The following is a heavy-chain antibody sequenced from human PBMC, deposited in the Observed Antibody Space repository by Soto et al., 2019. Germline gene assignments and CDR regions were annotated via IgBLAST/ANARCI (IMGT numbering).Heavy chain of an antibody. J-gene: IGHJ4*02. CDR2: VHYDHRT. V-gene: IGHV4-39*01. D-gene: IGHD4-17*01. CDR1: GGSVGDSNYY. Sequence: QLQLQQSGPGLVKPAETLFLSCTVSGGSVGDSNYYWGWIRQSPGNALQWIGNVHYDHRTLSTPSLHSRPTISLDTLSNKLAVKPAYLIAADTAVYYCARQRGRYGDGDNWGQGTLVTVSS. CDR3: ARQRGRYGDGDN.